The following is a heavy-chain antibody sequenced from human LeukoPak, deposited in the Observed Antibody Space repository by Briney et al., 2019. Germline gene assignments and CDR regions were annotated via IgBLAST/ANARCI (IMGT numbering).Heavy chain of an antibody. CDR3: ARGVSRYYGSGSIDWFDP. CDR1: GYTFTSYD. CDR2: ISAYNGNT. V-gene: IGHV1-18*01. D-gene: IGHD3-10*01. J-gene: IGHJ5*02. Sequence: ASVKVSCKASGYTFTSYDINWVRQATGQGLEWMGWISAYNGNTNYAQKLQGRVTMTTDTSTSTAYMELRSLRSDDTAVYYCARGVSRYYGSGSIDWFDPWGQGTLVTVSS.